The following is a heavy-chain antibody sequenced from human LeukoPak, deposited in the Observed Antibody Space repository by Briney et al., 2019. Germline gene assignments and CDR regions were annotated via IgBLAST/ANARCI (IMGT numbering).Heavy chain of an antibody. CDR3: AKSVDN. V-gene: IGHV3-23*01. CDR2: ISVGGGST. CDR1: GFTFNNYA. J-gene: IGHJ4*02. Sequence: GGSLRLSRAASGFTFNNYAMNWFRQAPGKGLEWVSAISVGGGSTYYADSVKGRFTISRDNSKNTLNLQMNSLRAEDTAVYYCAKSVDNWGQGTLVTVSS.